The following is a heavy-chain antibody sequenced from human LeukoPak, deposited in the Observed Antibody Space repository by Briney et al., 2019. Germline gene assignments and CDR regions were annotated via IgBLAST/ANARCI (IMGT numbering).Heavy chain of an antibody. D-gene: IGHD6-13*01. CDR3: AKEKAAGPYYYYYMDV. Sequence: GGSLRLSCAASGFTFSSYGMHWVRQAPGKGLEWVAFIRYDGSNKYYADSVKGRFTISRDNSKNTLYLQMNSLRAEDTAVYYCAKEKAAGPYYYYYMDVWGKGTTVTISS. CDR2: IRYDGSNK. J-gene: IGHJ6*03. V-gene: IGHV3-30*02. CDR1: GFTFSSYG.